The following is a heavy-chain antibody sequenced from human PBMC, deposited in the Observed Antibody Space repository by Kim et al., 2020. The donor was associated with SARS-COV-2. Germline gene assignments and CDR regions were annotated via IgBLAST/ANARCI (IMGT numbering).Heavy chain of an antibody. CDR2: ISYDGSYK. CDR3: ARDRVSLIVVVMNYFGMDV. V-gene: IGHV3-30*03. CDR1: GFTFSSYG. Sequence: GGSLRLSCAASGFTFSSYGIYWVRQAPGKGLEWVALISYDGSYKYYADSVKGRFTVSRDNSKNTLYLQMNSLRAEDTAVYYCARDRVSLIVVVMNYFGMDVWGQGTTVTVSS. J-gene: IGHJ6*02. D-gene: IGHD3-22*01.